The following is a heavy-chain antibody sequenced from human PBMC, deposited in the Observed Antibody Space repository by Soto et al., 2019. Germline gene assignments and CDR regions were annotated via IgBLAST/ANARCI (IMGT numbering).Heavy chain of an antibody. CDR2: IIPILGIA. J-gene: IGHJ4*02. D-gene: IGHD2-15*01. Sequence: SVKVSCKASGGTFSSYTISWVRQAPGQGLEWMGRIIPILGIANYAQMFQGRVTITADKSTSTAYMELSSLRSEDTAVYYCARQGRYCSGGSCSNRGSFDYWGQGTLVTVSS. CDR1: GGTFSSYT. V-gene: IGHV1-69*02. CDR3: ARQGRYCSGGSCSNRGSFDY.